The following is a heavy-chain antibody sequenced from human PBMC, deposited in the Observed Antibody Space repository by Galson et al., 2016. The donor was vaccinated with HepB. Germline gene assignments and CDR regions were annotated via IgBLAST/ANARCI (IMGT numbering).Heavy chain of an antibody. CDR1: GFSFSDYG. CDR3: ARDRGGRYVGWWFDP. V-gene: IGHV3-33*01. D-gene: IGHD1-26*01. Sequence: LRLSCAASGFSFSDYGMHWVRQAPDKGLEWVAVIWYDGNNKFYADSVKGRFTISRDNFKNTLYLQMNTLRAEDTAVYYCARDRGGRYVGWWFDPWGQGTLVTVSS. J-gene: IGHJ5*02. CDR2: IWYDGNNK.